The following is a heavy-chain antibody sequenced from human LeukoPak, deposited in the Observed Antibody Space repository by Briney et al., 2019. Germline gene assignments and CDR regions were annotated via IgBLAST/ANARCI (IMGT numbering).Heavy chain of an antibody. CDR1: GGSISSYY. CDR3: AGTPRNYYDSSGYYD. Sequence: PSESLSLTCTVSGGSISSYYWSWIRQPPGKGLEWIGYIYYSGSTNYNPSLKSRVTISVDTSKNQFSLKLSSVTAADTAVYYCAGTPRNYYDSSGYYDWGQGTLVTVSS. D-gene: IGHD3-22*01. J-gene: IGHJ4*02. V-gene: IGHV4-59*01. CDR2: IYYSGST.